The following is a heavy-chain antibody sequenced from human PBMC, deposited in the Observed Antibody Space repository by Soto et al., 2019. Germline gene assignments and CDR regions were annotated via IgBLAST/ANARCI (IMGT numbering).Heavy chain of an antibody. CDR2: IYYSGST. D-gene: IGHD5-18*01. CDR1: GGSISSSSYY. Sequence: SETLSLTCTVSGGSISSSSYYWGWIRQPPGKGLEWIGSIYYSGSTYYNPSLKSRVTISVDTSKNQFSLKLSSVTAADTAVYYCARVLGYSYGYVYYGMDVWGQGTTVTVSS. J-gene: IGHJ6*02. V-gene: IGHV4-39*07. CDR3: ARVLGYSYGYVYYGMDV.